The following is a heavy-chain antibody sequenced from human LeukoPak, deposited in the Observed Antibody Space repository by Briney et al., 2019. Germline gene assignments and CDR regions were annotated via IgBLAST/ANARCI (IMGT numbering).Heavy chain of an antibody. CDR3: AREYSSSSGGSFYYYYYYMDV. V-gene: IGHV1-18*01. D-gene: IGHD6-6*01. Sequence: GASVKVSCKASGYTFTSYGISWVRQAPGQGLEWMGWISAYNGNTNYAQKLQGRVTMTTDTSTSTAYMELRSLRSDDTAVYYCAREYSSSSGGSFYYYYYYMDVWGKGTTVTVSS. J-gene: IGHJ6*03. CDR2: ISAYNGNT. CDR1: GYTFTSYG.